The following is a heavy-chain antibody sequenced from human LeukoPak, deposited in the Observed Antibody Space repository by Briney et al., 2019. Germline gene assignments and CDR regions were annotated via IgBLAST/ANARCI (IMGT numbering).Heavy chain of an antibody. CDR3: AGQPMDSSGYLRG. Sequence: PSETLSLTCTVSGGSVSSGSYYWSWIRQLPGKGLEWIGYIYYSGSTNYNPSLKSRVTISIDTSKNQFSLKLSSVTAADTAVYYCAGQPMDSSGYLRGWGQGTLVTVSS. CDR1: GGSVSSGSYY. D-gene: IGHD3-22*01. J-gene: IGHJ4*02. V-gene: IGHV4-61*01. CDR2: IYYSGST.